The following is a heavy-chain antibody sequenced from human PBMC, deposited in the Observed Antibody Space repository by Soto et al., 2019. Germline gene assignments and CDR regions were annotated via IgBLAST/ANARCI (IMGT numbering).Heavy chain of an antibody. CDR1: GFAFSSHP. J-gene: IGHJ3*02. CDR2: ISDSGGLT. CDR3: ARRAIGSSRAFDI. D-gene: IGHD6-6*01. Sequence: AGGSLRLSCAASGFAFSSHPMSWVRQAPEKGLEWVSGISDSGGLTYNADSVKGRFTISRDNSKNTLYLQMNSLRAEDTAVYYCARRAIGSSRAFDIWGQGTMVTVSS. V-gene: IGHV3-23*01.